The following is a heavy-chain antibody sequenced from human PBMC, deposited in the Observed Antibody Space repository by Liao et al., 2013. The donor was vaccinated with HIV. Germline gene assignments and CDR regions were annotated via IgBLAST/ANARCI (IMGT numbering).Heavy chain of an antibody. Sequence: QVQLQESGPGLVKPSETLSLTCAVYGGSFSGYYWSWIRQPPGKGLEWIGEINHSGSTNYNPSLKSRVTISVDTSKNQFSLKLSSVTAADTAVYYCARGNYDFWSGYYPLFAFDIWGQGTMVTVSS. V-gene: IGHV4-34*01. CDR2: INHSGST. D-gene: IGHD3-3*01. CDR1: GGSFSGYY. J-gene: IGHJ3*02. CDR3: ARGNYDFWSGYYPLFAFDI.